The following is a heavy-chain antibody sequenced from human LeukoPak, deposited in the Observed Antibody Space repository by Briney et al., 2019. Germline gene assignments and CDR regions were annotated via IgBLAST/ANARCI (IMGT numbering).Heavy chain of an antibody. CDR2: LSSDGTSA. D-gene: IGHD6-19*01. J-gene: IGHJ6*02. Sequence: GGSLRLSCAASGFAFSTYGMYWLRQAPGKGLVSVARLSSDGTSATYADSVRGRFTISRDNTKNTVYLQMNNLRVEDTAVYYCVRDQVRGWGTYFYYHDGADVWGQGTTVSVSS. CDR3: VRDQVRGWGTYFYYHDGADV. CDR1: GFAFSTYG. V-gene: IGHV3-74*03.